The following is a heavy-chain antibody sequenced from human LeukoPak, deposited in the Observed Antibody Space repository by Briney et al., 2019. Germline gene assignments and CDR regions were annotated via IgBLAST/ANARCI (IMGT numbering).Heavy chain of an antibody. Sequence: KVSCKGSGYSFTSYWIGWVRQMPGKGLEWMGIIYPGDSDTTYSPSFQGQVTISADKSISIVYLQWSSLKASDTAMYYCARRRLTSSGCLDYWGQGTLVTVSS. CDR2: IYPGDSDT. CDR1: GYSFTSYW. CDR3: ARRRLTSSGCLDY. D-gene: IGHD6-19*01. V-gene: IGHV5-51*01. J-gene: IGHJ4*02.